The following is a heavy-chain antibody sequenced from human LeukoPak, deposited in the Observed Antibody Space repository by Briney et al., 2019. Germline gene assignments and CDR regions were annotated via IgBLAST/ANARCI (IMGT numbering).Heavy chain of an antibody. CDR1: GFTFSSYA. CDR3: AKASWVSNADAGL. V-gene: IGHV3-23*01. Sequence: PGGSLRLSCAASGFTFSSYAMSWVREAPARGLEWVSSLRGNGDTFYADSVKGRFTLSRDDSTNTVYLQLNNLRVEDTAVYYSAKASWVSNADAGLWGQGTVVTVSS. J-gene: IGHJ4*02. CDR2: LRGNGDT. D-gene: IGHD1-1*01.